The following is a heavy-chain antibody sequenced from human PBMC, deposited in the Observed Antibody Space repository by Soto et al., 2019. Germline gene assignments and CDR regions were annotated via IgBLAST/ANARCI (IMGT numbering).Heavy chain of an antibody. V-gene: IGHV4-31*03. CDR1: GGSISSGGYY. CDR3: ARHNYDSSGTAVDV. D-gene: IGHD3-22*01. CDR2: IYYSGST. J-gene: IGHJ6*02. Sequence: VQLQESGPGLVKPSQTLSLTCTVSGGSISSGGYYWSWISEHPGKGLEWIGYIYYSGSTYYNPSLKSRVTISVDTSKNQFSLKLSSVTAADTAVYYCARHNYDSSGTAVDVWGQGTTVTVSS.